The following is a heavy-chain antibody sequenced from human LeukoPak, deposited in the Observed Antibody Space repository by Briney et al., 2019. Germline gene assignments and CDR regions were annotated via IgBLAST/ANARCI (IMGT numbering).Heavy chain of an antibody. D-gene: IGHD3-3*01. J-gene: IGHJ4*02. CDR3: ARESYFDFWNGYAFDY. V-gene: IGHV4-39*07. CDR1: GGSISSSSYY. Sequence: SETLSLTCTVSGGSISSSSYYWGWIRQPPGKGLEWIVRIYYSGSTYYNPSLKSRVTISVDTSKNQLSLKLSSVTAADTAVYYCARESYFDFWNGYAFDYWGQGTLVTVSS. CDR2: IYYSGST.